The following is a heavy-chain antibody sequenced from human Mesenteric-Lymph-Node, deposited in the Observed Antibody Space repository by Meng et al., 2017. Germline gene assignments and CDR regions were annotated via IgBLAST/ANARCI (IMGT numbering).Heavy chain of an antibody. Sequence: SETLSLTCTVSGGSISSYYWNWIRQPPGKGLEWIGYVHYSGSTNYNPSLKSRVTISVDTSKNQFSLKLSSVTAADTAVYYCARTGRGVTLPDYYYGMDVWGQGTTVTVSS. CDR2: VHYSGST. D-gene: IGHD3-10*01. V-gene: IGHV4-59*01. CDR1: GGSISSYY. J-gene: IGHJ6*02. CDR3: ARTGRGVTLPDYYYGMDV.